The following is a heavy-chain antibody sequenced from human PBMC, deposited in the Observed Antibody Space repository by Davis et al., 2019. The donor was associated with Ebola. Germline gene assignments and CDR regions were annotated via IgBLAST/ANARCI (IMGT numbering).Heavy chain of an antibody. CDR1: GNSFSYSS. V-gene: IGHV1-3*01. CDR2: INAANLKT. Sequence: ASVKVSCKASGNSFSYSSMNWVRQAPGQGLEWMGWINAANLKTKYSQKFQDRVTITTDTSASTAYMELSSLRSEDTAAYYCARGPTTVTTPLDVWGKGTTVTVSS. J-gene: IGHJ6*04. D-gene: IGHD4-17*01. CDR3: ARGPTTVTTPLDV.